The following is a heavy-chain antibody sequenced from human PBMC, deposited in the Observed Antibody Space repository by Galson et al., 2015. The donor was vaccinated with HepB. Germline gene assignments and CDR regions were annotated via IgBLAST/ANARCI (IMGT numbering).Heavy chain of an antibody. CDR1: GYRLTNFW. V-gene: IGHV5-10-1*01. J-gene: IGHJ4*01. CDR2: IDPSDSYT. CDR3: AISDLDTALILNSPFDY. D-gene: IGHD5-18*01. Sequence: QSGAEVKKPGESLRISCKGSGYRLTNFWISWVRQMPGKGLEWMGRIDPSDSYTNYSPSFQGHVTISADKSISTAYLQWSSLKASDTAIYYCAISDLDTALILNSPFDYWGQGTQVTVSS.